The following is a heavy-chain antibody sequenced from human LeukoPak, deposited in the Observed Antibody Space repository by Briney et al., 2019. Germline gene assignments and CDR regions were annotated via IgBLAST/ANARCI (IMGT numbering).Heavy chain of an antibody. CDR1: GFTFSSYG. Sequence: PGGSLRLSCAASGFTFSSYGMNWVRQAPGKGLEWVPSISGSGDSTYYADSVKGRFTISRDNSKNTLYLQMNSLRAEDTAVYYCARGPSGYHNTGGQGTLVTVSS. J-gene: IGHJ4*02. CDR2: ISGSGDST. D-gene: IGHD5-12*01. CDR3: ARGPSGYHNT. V-gene: IGHV3-23*01.